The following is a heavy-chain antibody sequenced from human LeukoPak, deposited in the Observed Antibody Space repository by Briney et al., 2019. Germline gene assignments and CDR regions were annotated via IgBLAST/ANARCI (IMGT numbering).Heavy chain of an antibody. CDR3: ARDDAFDV. CDR1: GFTFSSYA. J-gene: IGHJ3*01. V-gene: IGHV4-39*07. Sequence: PGGSLRLSCAASGFTFSSYAMSWVRQAPGKGLEWIGSISYSASTYYNPSLKSRVTISVDTSKNQFSLKLTSVGAADTAMYYCARDDAFDVWGQGTMVTVSA. CDR2: ISYSAST.